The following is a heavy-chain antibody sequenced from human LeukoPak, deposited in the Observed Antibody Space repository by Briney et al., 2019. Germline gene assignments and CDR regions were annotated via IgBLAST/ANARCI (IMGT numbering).Heavy chain of an antibody. V-gene: IGHV4-34*01. Sequence: PSETLSLTCAVYGGSFSGYYWSWIRQPPGKGLEWIGEINHSGSTNYNPSLKSRVTISVDTSKNQFSLKLSSVTAADTAVYYCARHLRGSYYLDYWGQGTLVTVSS. CDR1: GGSFSGYY. J-gene: IGHJ4*02. CDR3: ARHLRGSYYLDY. D-gene: IGHD1-26*01. CDR2: INHSGST.